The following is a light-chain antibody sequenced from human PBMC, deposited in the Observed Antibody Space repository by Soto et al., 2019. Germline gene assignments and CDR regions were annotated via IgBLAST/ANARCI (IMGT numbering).Light chain of an antibody. CDR2: KAS. V-gene: IGKV1-5*03. Sequence: DVQMTQSPSTLSASIGDRVTITCRASQSISDWLAWYQQKPGKAPKLLIYKASSLESGVPSRFSGSGSGTEFTLTISSLQHDDFATYYCHQYYSYSRTFGQGTKVEIK. CDR3: HQYYSYSRT. CDR1: QSISDW. J-gene: IGKJ1*01.